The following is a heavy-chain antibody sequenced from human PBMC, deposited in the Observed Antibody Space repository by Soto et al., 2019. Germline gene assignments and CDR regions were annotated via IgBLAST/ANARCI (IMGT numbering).Heavy chain of an antibody. CDR1: GHTLTELS. V-gene: IGHV1-24*01. J-gene: IGHJ4*02. D-gene: IGHD2-8*01. CDR2: FDPEGDEA. Sequence: ASLKVSCKISGHTLTELSIHWVRQAPGKGLEWVGGFDPEGDEAIYAQKWHGRVSVSADTITDTAYMELSGLKSDDTAVYYCARMVYAIYFDYWGQGTLVTVSS. CDR3: ARMVYAIYFDY.